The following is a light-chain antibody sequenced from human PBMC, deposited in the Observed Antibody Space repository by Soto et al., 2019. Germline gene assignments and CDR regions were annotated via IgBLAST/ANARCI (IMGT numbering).Light chain of an antibody. Sequence: QSALTQPRSVSGSPGQSVTISCTGTTSDVGGYEYVSWYQQYPGKAPRLVIYEVVQRPSGVPDRFSGSKSGNTASLTVSGLQAADEADYFCKSYAGSNTYVFGSGTKLTVL. CDR1: TSDVGGYEY. V-gene: IGLV2-11*01. CDR3: KSYAGSNTYV. CDR2: EVV. J-gene: IGLJ1*01.